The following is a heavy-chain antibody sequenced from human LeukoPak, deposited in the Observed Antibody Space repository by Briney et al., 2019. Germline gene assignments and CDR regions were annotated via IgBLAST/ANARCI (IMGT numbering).Heavy chain of an antibody. CDR3: ARADPADRQDNWFDP. CDR2: ISYDGSNK. D-gene: IGHD6-13*01. Sequence: GGSLRLSCAASGFTFSSYGMHWVRQAPGKGLEWVAVISYDGSNKYYADSVKGRFTISRDNSKNTLYLQMNSLRAEDTAVYYCARADPADRQDNWFDPWGQGTLVTVSS. J-gene: IGHJ5*02. V-gene: IGHV3-30*03. CDR1: GFTFSSYG.